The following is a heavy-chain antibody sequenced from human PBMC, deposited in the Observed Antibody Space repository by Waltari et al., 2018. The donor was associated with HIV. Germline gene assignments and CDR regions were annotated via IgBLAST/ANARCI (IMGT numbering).Heavy chain of an antibody. J-gene: IGHJ4*02. V-gene: IGHV1-2*04. CDR3: SRSESSTWANLDF. CDR2: SNPGKGDT. CDR1: GYTFGAYH. Sequence: QVQLVQSGTEVRNPGASVTVACRTSGYTFGAYHLHWVRQAPGERFEWEGWSNPGKGDTDYAKKFQGWVTMTKGTSSNTVYLTLNRRRSDDTAIYYCSRSESSTWANLDFWGQGTLVSVSS. D-gene: IGHD3-10*01.